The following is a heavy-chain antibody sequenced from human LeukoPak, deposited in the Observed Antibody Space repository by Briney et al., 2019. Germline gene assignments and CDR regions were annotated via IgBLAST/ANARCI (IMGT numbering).Heavy chain of an antibody. Sequence: ASVKVSCKASGYTFTSYYMHWVRQAPGQGLEWMGIINPSGGSTSYAQKFQGGVTMTRDTSTSTVYMELSSLRSEDTAVYCCARGIVGGGAPYWGQGTLVTVSS. CDR3: ARGIVGGGAPY. CDR1: GYTFTSYY. CDR2: INPSGGST. D-gene: IGHD1-26*01. J-gene: IGHJ4*02. V-gene: IGHV1-46*01.